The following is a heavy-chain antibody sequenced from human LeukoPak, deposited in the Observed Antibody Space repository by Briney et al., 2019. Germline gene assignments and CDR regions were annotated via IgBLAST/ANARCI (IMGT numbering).Heavy chain of an antibody. Sequence: ASVKVSCKASGYTFTSYGISWVRQAPGQGLEWMGWISAYNGNTNYAQKLQGRVTMTTDTSTSTAYMELRSLRSDDAAVYYCARFSSSWSSRAFDYWGQGTLVTVSS. CDR3: ARFSSSWSSRAFDY. CDR1: GYTFTSYG. CDR2: ISAYNGNT. V-gene: IGHV1-18*01. D-gene: IGHD6-13*01. J-gene: IGHJ4*02.